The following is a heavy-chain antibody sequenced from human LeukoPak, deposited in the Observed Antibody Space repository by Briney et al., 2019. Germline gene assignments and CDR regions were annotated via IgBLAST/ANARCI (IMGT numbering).Heavy chain of an antibody. D-gene: IGHD2-15*01. CDR2: ITSGSTHM. CDR1: GFTFSSYS. J-gene: IGHJ4*02. CDR3: ARYHCTGGSCYLDS. Sequence: PGGSLRLSCAASGFTFSSYSMNWVRQAPGKGLEWVSFITSGSTHMFYADSMKGRFTISRDNANNSLYLQMNSLRAEDTAVYYCARYHCTGGSCYLDSWGQGTLVTVSS. V-gene: IGHV3-21*01.